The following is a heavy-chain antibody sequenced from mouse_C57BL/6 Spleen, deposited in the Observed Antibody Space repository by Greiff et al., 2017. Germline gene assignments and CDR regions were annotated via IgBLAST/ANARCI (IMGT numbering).Heavy chain of an antibody. D-gene: IGHD1-1*01. Sequence: EVQLQQPGPELVKPGASVKISCKASGYSFTGYYMHWVKQSSEKSLEWIGEINPTPGCTSYNQKFKGKSTLTVDKSSSTASMPLKSLTSEDAAVYYCARLITIDVWGTGTTVTVSS. CDR2: INPTPGCT. J-gene: IGHJ1*03. CDR3: ARLITIDV. V-gene: IGHV1-43*01. CDR1: GYSFTGYY.